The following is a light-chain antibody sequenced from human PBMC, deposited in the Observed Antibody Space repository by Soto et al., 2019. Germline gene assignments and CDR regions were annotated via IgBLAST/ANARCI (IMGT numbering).Light chain of an antibody. CDR1: QSLSREL. J-gene: IGKJ4*01. V-gene: IGKV3-20*01. Sequence: EIVLTQSPVTLALSPAERSTLSCRASQSLSRELLAWYQQKPGQAPRLLIYASSRRATDIPDRFSGSGSGTDFTLTISGLEPEDFAVYSCQQYGSSPTFGGGTKV. CDR2: ASS. CDR3: QQYGSSPT.